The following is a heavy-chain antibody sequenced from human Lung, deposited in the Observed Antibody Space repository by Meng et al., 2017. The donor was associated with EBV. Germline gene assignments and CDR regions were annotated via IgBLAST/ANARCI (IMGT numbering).Heavy chain of an antibody. D-gene: IGHD5-24*01. Sequence: QMLLLWSECNQPEASVKVSCSASGYTFTSYAIKWVRQAPGQGPDWMGWIDPNTGNPTYDQGFTGRFVFSLDTSVSTAYLQINSLRADDTAVYYCARDSPLDGYSLLDYWGQGTLVTVSS. V-gene: IGHV7-4-1*02. CDR3: ARDSPLDGYSLLDY. CDR1: GYTFTSYA. CDR2: IDPNTGNP. J-gene: IGHJ4*02.